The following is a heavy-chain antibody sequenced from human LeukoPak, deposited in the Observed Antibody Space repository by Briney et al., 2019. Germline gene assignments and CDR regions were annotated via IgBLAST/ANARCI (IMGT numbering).Heavy chain of an antibody. CDR2: IYTSGST. CDR1: GGSISSGSYY. CDR3: ARALKSLTRCDY. Sequence: PSQTLSLTCTVSGGSISSGSYYWSWIRQPAGKGLEWIGRIYTSGSTNYNPSLKSRVTISVDTSKNQFSLKLSSVTAADTAVYYCARALKSLTRCDYWGQGTLVTVSS. J-gene: IGHJ4*02. V-gene: IGHV4-61*02. D-gene: IGHD1-26*01.